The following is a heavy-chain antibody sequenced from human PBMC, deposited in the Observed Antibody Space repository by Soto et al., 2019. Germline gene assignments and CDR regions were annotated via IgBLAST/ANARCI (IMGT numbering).Heavy chain of an antibody. CDR2: MNPNSGNT. V-gene: IGHV1-8*01. D-gene: IGHD3-3*01. CDR1: GYTFTSYD. Sequence: QVQLVQSGAEVKKPGASVKVSCKASGYTFTSYDINWVRQATGQGLEWMGWMNPNSGNTGYAQKFQGRVTMTRNTSISTAYMELSSLRSEDTAVYYCARGQSSSYYDFWSGYCEGCTAFDIWGQGTMDTVSS. J-gene: IGHJ3*02. CDR3: ARGQSSSYYDFWSGYCEGCTAFDI.